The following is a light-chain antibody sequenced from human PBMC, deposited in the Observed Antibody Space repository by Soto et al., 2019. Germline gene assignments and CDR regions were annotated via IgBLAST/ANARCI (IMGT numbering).Light chain of an antibody. CDR1: TSDIGAYDL. V-gene: IGLV2-14*03. Sequence: ALTQHASVSGSPGQSVTISCSGSTSDIGAYDLVSWYQQHPGRAPKLIIYELSHRFSGLSYRFSGSKSGNTASLTISGLQAEDAGDYYCTSFAPGRIYVFGSGTKVTVL. CDR2: ELS. CDR3: TSFAPGRIYV. J-gene: IGLJ1*01.